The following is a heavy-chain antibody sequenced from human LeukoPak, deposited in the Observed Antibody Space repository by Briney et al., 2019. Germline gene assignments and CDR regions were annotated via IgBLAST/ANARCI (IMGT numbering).Heavy chain of an antibody. Sequence: TLSLTCSVSGVSISSGDYHWSWIRHYPGKGLEWIGYIYYRGATHYNPSLRGLVAISVDTSKNQFSLSLSSVTAADTAIYYCARVRIEYSNSFDYWGQGTLVTVSS. CDR3: ARVRIEYSNSFDY. CDR1: GVSISSGDYH. CDR2: IYYRGAT. V-gene: IGHV4-31*01. D-gene: IGHD6-6*01. J-gene: IGHJ4*02.